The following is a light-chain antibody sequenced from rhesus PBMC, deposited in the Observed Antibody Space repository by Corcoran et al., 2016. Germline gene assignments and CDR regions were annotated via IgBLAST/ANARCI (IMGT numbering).Light chain of an antibody. J-gene: IGKJ3*01. CDR3: YQHSSGFT. CDR1: QSVSSY. Sequence: QVILTQSPATLSLSPGERATLSCRASQSVSSYLAWYQQKPGQAPRLRIYGASSRATGIPDRFSGSGSETDFTLTISSLEPEDVGVYHCYQHSSGFTFGPGTKRDIK. V-gene: IGKV3-10*01. CDR2: GAS.